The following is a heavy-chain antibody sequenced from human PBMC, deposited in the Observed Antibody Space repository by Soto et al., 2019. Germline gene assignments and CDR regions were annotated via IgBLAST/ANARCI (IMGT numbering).Heavy chain of an antibody. V-gene: IGHV4-4*02. Sequence: QVQLQESGPGLVKPSGTLSLTCAVSSGYISSSNWWSWVRQPPGKGLEWIGEIYHSGSTNYNPSRMIRVTISVDKSMNQFSLKLSSVTAADTAVYYWARKSYDYICGSYRLGAFAIWGQGTMVTVSS. J-gene: IGHJ3*02. CDR2: IYHSGST. D-gene: IGHD3-16*02. CDR1: SGYISSSNW. CDR3: ARKSYDYICGSYRLGAFAI.